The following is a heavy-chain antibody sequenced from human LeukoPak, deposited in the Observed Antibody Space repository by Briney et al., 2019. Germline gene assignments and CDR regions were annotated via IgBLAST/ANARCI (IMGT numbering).Heavy chain of an antibody. CDR2: INHSGST. V-gene: IGHV4-34*01. CDR3: AKLRRSEASKRWLQLPNY. D-gene: IGHD5-24*01. Sequence: PSETLSLTCAVYGGSFSGYYWSWIRQPPGKGLEWIGEINHSGSTNYNPSLKSRVTISVDTSKNQFSLKLSSVTAADTAVYYCAKLRRSEASKRWLQLPNYWGQGTLVTVSS. CDR1: GGSFSGYY. J-gene: IGHJ4*02.